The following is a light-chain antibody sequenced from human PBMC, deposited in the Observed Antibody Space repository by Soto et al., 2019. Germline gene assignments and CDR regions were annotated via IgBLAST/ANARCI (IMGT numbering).Light chain of an antibody. CDR1: SSDVGGYNY. CDR2: EVS. Sequence: SVLTQPASVSGSPGQSITISCTGTSSDVGGYNYVSWYQQQPGKAPKLMIYEVSNRPSGVSNRFSGSKSGNTASLTISGLQAEDEADYYCSSYTRSSTRVFGGGTKLTVL. V-gene: IGLV2-14*01. CDR3: SSYTRSSTRV. J-gene: IGLJ2*01.